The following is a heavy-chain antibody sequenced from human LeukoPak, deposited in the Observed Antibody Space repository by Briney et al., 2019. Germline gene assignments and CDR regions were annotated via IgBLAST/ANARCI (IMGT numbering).Heavy chain of an antibody. CDR1: GFTFNKDG. CDR2: INHDGRET. V-gene: IGHV3-7*03. Sequence: GASLRLSCAASGFTFNKDGMSWVRQAPGKGLEWVANINHDGRETYYVDSVKGRFTISRDNAKNSLFLQMNSLRVEDTAVYYCARAGGPGTVDYWGQGTLLTVSS. CDR3: ARAGGPGTVDY. J-gene: IGHJ4*02. D-gene: IGHD1-26*01.